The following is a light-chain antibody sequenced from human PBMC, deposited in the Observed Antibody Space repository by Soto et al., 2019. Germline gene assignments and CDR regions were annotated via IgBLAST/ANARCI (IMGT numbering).Light chain of an antibody. CDR3: SSYAGSKNWV. CDR1: SSDVGGYNY. Sequence: QSALTQPPSASGSPGQSVTISCTGTSSDVGGYNYVSWYQQHPGKAPKLMIYEVSKRPSGVPDRFSGSKSGNTASLTVSGLQAEYEADYYCSSYAGSKNWVFGGGTKLTVL. CDR2: EVS. V-gene: IGLV2-8*01. J-gene: IGLJ2*01.